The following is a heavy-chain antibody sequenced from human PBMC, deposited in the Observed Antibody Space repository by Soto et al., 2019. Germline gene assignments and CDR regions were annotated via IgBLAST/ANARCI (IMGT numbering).Heavy chain of an antibody. CDR3: ARTGGYWSSTSYYAREWYFDY. D-gene: IGHD2-2*01. CDR1: GFTFSSYA. J-gene: IGHJ4*02. Sequence: QVQLVESGGGVVQPGRSLRLSCAASGFTFSSYAMHWVRQAPGKGLEWVAVISYDGSNKYYADSVKGRFTISRDNSKNKMYLQMNSLRAEDTAVYYCARTGGYWSSTSYYAREWYFDYWGQGTLVTVSS. V-gene: IGHV3-30-3*01. CDR2: ISYDGSNK.